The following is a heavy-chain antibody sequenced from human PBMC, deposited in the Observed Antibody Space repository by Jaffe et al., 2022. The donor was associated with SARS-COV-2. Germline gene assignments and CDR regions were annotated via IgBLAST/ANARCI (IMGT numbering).Heavy chain of an antibody. CDR3: ARGQDEQLFDY. J-gene: IGHJ4*02. CDR1: GFTFSSYA. Sequence: QVQLVESGGGVVQPGRSLRLSCAASGFTFSSYAMHWVRQAPGKGLEWVAVISYDGSNKYYADSVKGRFTISRDNSKNTLYLQMNSLRAEDTAVYYCARGQDEQLFDYWGQGTLVTVSS. D-gene: IGHD6-13*01. CDR2: ISYDGSNK. V-gene: IGHV3-30*04.